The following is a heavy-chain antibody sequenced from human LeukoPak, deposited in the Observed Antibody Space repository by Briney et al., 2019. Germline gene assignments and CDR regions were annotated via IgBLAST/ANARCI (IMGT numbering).Heavy chain of an antibody. CDR2: ISANNGET. Sequence: ASVKVSCKASGYSFGSFGISWVRQAPGQGLEWMAWISANNGETRYAQNLQGRVTMTTETSTSTAYMELRSLRCDDTAVYYCARVPPSAHQMLSSDYWGQGTQVTVSS. CDR3: ARVPPSAHQMLSSDY. D-gene: IGHD2-2*01. CDR1: GYSFGSFG. V-gene: IGHV1-18*01. J-gene: IGHJ4*02.